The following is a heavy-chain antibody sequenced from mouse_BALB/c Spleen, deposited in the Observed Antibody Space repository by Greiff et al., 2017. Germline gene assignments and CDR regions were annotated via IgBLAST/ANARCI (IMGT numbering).Heavy chain of an antibody. Sequence: EVKVVESGGGLVKPGGSLKLSCAASGFTFSSYTMSWVRQTPEKRLEWVATISSGGSYTYYPDSVKGRFTISRDNAKNTLYLQMSSLKSEDTAMYYCTRYYYGSSYDYWGQGTTLTVSS. CDR2: ISSGGSYT. CDR1: GFTFSSYT. CDR3: TRYYYGSSYDY. V-gene: IGHV5-6-4*01. J-gene: IGHJ2*01. D-gene: IGHD1-1*01.